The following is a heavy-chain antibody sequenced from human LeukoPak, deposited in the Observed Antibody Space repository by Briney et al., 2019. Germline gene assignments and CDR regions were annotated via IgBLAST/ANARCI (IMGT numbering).Heavy chain of an antibody. D-gene: IGHD5-18*01. J-gene: IGHJ5*02. V-gene: IGHV3-23*01. CDR2: ISGSSGST. CDR3: AKGYTYGYAHNWFDP. CDR1: GFTFSSYA. Sequence: GGALRLSCAASGFTFSSYAMSWVRQAPGKGLEGVSAISGSSGSTYYADSVRGRFTISRDNSKNTLYLQMNSLRADDTAVYYCAKGYTYGYAHNWFDPWGQGTLVTVSS.